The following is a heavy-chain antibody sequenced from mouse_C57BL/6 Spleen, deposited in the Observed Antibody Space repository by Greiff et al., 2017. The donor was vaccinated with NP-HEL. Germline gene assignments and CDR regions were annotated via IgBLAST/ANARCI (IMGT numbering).Heavy chain of an antibody. Sequence: QVQLQQPGAELVKPGASVKLSCKASGYTFTSYWMHWVKQRPGQGLEWIGMIHPNSGSTNYNEKFKSKATLTVDKSSSTAYMQLSSLTSEDSAVYYGARWDWDGDYFDYWGQGTTLTVSS. V-gene: IGHV1-64*01. CDR3: ARWDWDGDYFDY. D-gene: IGHD4-1*01. J-gene: IGHJ2*01. CDR1: GYTFTSYW. CDR2: IHPNSGST.